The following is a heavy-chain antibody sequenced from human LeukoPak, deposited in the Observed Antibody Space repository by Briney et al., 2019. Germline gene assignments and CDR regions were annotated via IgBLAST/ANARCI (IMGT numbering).Heavy chain of an antibody. CDR3: AREGGTALFDY. J-gene: IGHJ4*02. CDR1: GYTFTCYY. CDR2: INPSGGST. D-gene: IGHD1-7*01. V-gene: IGHV1-46*01. Sequence: ASVKVSCKASGYTFTCYYMHWVRQAPGQGLEWMGIINPSGGSTSYAQKFQGRVTMTRDTSTSTVYMELSSLRSEDTAVYYCAREGGTALFDYWGQGTLVTVSS.